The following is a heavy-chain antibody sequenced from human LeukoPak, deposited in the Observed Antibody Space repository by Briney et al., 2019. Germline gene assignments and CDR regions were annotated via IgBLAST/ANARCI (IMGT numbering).Heavy chain of an antibody. J-gene: IGHJ5*02. CDR3: ARGLESRYGSGQNWFDP. CDR2: IYYSGST. V-gene: IGHV4-31*03. D-gene: IGHD3-10*01. CDR1: GGSISSGGYY. Sequence: PSDTLSLTCTVSGGSISSGGYYWSCIRQHPGKGLEWIGYIYYSGSTSYNPSLKSRVTISVDTSKNQFSLKLSSVTAADTAVYYCARGLESRYGSGQNWFDPWGQGTLVTVSS.